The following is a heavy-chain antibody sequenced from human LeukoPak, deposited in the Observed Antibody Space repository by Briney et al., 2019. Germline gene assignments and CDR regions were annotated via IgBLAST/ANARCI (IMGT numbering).Heavy chain of an antibody. Sequence: GGSLRLSCAASGFSFRSNYMSWVRQSPRKGLEWVSIMYSGGSTDYADSVKGRSIISRDHSKNTLYLQMNSLRAEDTAVYYCARDRYCSGGSCYGDAFDLWGQGTMVTVSS. J-gene: IGHJ3*01. CDR3: ARDRYCSGGSCYGDAFDL. CDR1: GFSFRSNY. D-gene: IGHD2-15*01. CDR2: MYSGGST. V-gene: IGHV3-53*01.